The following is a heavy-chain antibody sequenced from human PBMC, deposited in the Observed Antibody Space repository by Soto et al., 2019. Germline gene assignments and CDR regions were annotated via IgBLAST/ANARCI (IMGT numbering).Heavy chain of an antibody. CDR3: ARGRYGDY. D-gene: IGHD1-1*01. CDR1: GYTFTSYG. J-gene: IGHJ4*02. Sequence: QVHLVQSGAEVKKPGASVKVSCKASGYTFTSYGITCVRLAPGQGLELMGWISAHNGKTDYSQKLQGSIIVTRDAYSSTANMGLKSLRFDVRAVYYGARGRYGDYWGQGALVTVSS. CDR2: ISAHNGKT. V-gene: IGHV1-18*01.